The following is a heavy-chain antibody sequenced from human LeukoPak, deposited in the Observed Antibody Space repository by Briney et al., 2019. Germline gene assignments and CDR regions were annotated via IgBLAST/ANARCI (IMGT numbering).Heavy chain of an antibody. Sequence: ASVKVSCKASGYTFTGYYMHWVRQAPGQGLEWMGWINPNSGDTNYAQKFQGRVTMTGDTSISTAYVELSRLRSDDTAVYYCARVGGGDRYSFDYWGQGTLVTVSS. CDR2: INPNSGDT. V-gene: IGHV1-2*02. J-gene: IGHJ4*02. D-gene: IGHD2-21*02. CDR3: ARVGGGDRYSFDY. CDR1: GYTFTGYY.